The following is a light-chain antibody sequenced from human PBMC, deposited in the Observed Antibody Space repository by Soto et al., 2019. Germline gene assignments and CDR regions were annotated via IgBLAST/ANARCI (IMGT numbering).Light chain of an antibody. Sequence: EIVMTHSPATLSVSPGERATLSCRASQSFSNNLAWYQQKPGQAPRLLIYGASTRATGIPARFSGSGSGTEFTLTINSLQSEDFAVYYCQQYNNWPGTFGQGTKVDIK. CDR3: QQYNNWPGT. V-gene: IGKV3-15*01. CDR2: GAS. J-gene: IGKJ1*01. CDR1: QSFSNN.